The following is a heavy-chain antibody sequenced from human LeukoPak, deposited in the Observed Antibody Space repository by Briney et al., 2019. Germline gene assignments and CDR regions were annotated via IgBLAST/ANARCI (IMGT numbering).Heavy chain of an antibody. CDR3: ARCREWELQNYYYGMDV. V-gene: IGHV1-69*13. J-gene: IGHJ6*02. CDR2: IIPIFGTA. D-gene: IGHD1-26*01. CDR1: GYTFTSYD. Sequence: ASVKVSCKASGYTFTSYDFDWVRQAPGQGLEWMGGIIPIFGTANYAQKFQGRVTITADESTSTAYMELSSLRSEDTAVYYCARCREWELQNYYYGMDVWGQGTTVTVSS.